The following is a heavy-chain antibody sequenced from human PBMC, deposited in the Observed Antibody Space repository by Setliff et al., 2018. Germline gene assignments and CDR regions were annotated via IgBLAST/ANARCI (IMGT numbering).Heavy chain of an antibody. CDR2: IYTSGTT. D-gene: IGHD2-8*01. Sequence: KTSETLSLTCTVSGASIGSGSHYWSWIRQPAGRGLEWIGRIYTSGTTNYSPSLKSRLTISRDNTKNSLYLQMNSLRAEDTAVYYCARDGVMYGIDVWGQGTTVTVSS. CDR1: GASIGSGSHY. V-gene: IGHV4-61*02. J-gene: IGHJ6*02. CDR3: ARDGVMYGIDV.